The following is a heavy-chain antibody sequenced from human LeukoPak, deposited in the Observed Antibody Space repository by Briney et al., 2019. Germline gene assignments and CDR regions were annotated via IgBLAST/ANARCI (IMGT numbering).Heavy chain of an antibody. CDR1: GGSFSGYY. CDR3: ARLLVVPAASPTWFDP. J-gene: IGHJ5*02. CDR2: INHSGST. D-gene: IGHD2-2*01. V-gene: IGHV4-34*01. Sequence: SETLSLTCAVYGGSFSGYYWSWIRQPPGKGLEWIGEINHSGSTNYNPSLKSRVTISVDTSKNQFSLKLSSVTAADTAVYYCARLLVVPAASPTWFDPWGQGTLVTVSS.